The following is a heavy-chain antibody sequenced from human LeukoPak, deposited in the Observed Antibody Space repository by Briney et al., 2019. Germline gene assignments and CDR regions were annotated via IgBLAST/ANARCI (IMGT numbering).Heavy chain of an antibody. Sequence: SETLSFTCTVSDGSISSYYWSWIRQPPGKGLEWIGYIYYSGNTNSNPSLKSRVTISVDTSKNQFSLKLSSVTAADTAVYYCAIFTDYYFDYWGQGTLVTVSS. V-gene: IGHV4-59*01. CDR2: IYYSGNT. D-gene: IGHD2-21*02. J-gene: IGHJ4*02. CDR1: DGSISSYY. CDR3: AIFTDYYFDY.